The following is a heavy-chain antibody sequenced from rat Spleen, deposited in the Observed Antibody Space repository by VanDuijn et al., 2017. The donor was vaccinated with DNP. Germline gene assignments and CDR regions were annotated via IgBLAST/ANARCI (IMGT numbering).Heavy chain of an antibody. Sequence: EVQLQESGPGLVKPSQSLSLTCSVTGYSITSNHKWSWIRKFQGNELEWMGYINNAGSTNYNPSLKSRFSITRDTAKNQFFLQVNSVRNEDTATYYCAIQLGVFDYWGQGVMVIVSS. J-gene: IGHJ2*01. CDR3: AIQLGVFDY. CDR2: INNAGST. CDR1: GYSITSNHK. V-gene: IGHV3-3*01. D-gene: IGHD5-1*01.